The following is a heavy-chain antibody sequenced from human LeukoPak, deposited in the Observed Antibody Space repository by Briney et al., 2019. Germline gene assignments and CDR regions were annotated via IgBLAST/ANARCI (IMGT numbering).Heavy chain of an antibody. V-gene: IGHV3-21*01. CDR2: ISSSSSYI. Sequence: GGSLRLSCAASGFTFSSYSMNWVRQAPGKGLEWVSSISSSSSYIYYADSVKGRFTISRDNAKNSLYLQMNSLRAEDTAVYYCASWYGSGSYYYYYYYGKDVWGQGTTVTVSS. CDR1: GFTFSSYS. J-gene: IGHJ6*02. CDR3: ASWYGSGSYYYYYYYGKDV. D-gene: IGHD3-10*01.